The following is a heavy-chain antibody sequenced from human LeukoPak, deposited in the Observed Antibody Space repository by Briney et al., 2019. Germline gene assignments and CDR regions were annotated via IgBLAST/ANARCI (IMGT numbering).Heavy chain of an antibody. J-gene: IGHJ3*02. CDR1: GGSISSGGYY. V-gene: IGHV4-31*03. CDR3: GSYRDGGAFDI. D-gene: IGHD5-24*01. CDR2: IYYSGST. Sequence: SETMSLTCTVSGGSISSGGYYWSWIRQHPGKGLEWIGYIYYSGSTYYNPSLKSRVTISVNTSKNQFSLKLSSVTAADTAVYYCGSYRDGGAFDIWGQGTMVTVSS.